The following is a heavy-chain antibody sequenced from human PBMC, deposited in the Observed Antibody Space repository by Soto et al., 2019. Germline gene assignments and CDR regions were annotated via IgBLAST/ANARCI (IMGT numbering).Heavy chain of an antibody. CDR2: IIPTYGVT. J-gene: IGHJ6*02. CDR1: GGTFSTSA. CDR3: ATSVGAIGYRFFNMDV. V-gene: IGHV1-69*13. D-gene: IGHD1-26*01. Sequence: GASVKVSCKASGGTFSTSALTWVRQAPGQGLEWMGRIIPTYGVTYYAQKLQGRLTISADESTKTTYMELSSLTSDDTASYYCATSVGAIGYRFFNMDVWGQGTTVTVSS.